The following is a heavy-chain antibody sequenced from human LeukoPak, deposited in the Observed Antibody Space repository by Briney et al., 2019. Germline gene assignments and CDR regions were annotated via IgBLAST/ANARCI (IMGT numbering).Heavy chain of an antibody. CDR3: ILGGKLDY. V-gene: IGHV4-39*05. Sequence: PESPSLTCTVSGGSISSSNYYRGWIRQPPGKGLEWIRVIYHTGNTHYNPSLKSRVTISVDTSKNQLSLRLKSVTAADTALYYCILGGKLDYWGQGALVTVSS. D-gene: IGHD5-24*01. CDR2: IYHTGNT. J-gene: IGHJ4*02. CDR1: GGSISSSNYY.